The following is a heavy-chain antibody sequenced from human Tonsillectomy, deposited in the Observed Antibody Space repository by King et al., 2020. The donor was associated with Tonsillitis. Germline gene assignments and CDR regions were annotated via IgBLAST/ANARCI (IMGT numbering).Heavy chain of an antibody. D-gene: IGHD4-17*01. V-gene: IGHV3-23*04. CDR1: GFTFRDYD. CDR3: AKALDYGNLGFAY. CDR2: ISGSGGGT. Sequence: VQLVESGGGLAQPGGSLRLSCAASGFTFRDYDMTWVRQAPGKGLEWVSTISGSGGGTYFADSVKGRFTISRDNSKNTVYLQMKSLRAEDTAVYYCAKALDYGNLGFAYWGQGTLVTVSS. J-gene: IGHJ4*02.